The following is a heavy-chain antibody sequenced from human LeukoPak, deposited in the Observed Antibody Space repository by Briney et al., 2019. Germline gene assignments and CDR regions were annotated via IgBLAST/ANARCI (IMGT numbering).Heavy chain of an antibody. J-gene: IGHJ4*02. CDR2: IKEDGYEE. CDR3: ARDPGGYSYGYYFDN. D-gene: IGHD5-18*01. V-gene: IGHV3-7*05. CDR1: GFTFSNHW. Sequence: GGSLRLSCAVSGFTFSNHWMTWVRQAPGKGLEWVAHIKEDGYEEYYIDSVEGRFTISRDNAKKSLYLQMSSLRAEDTAVYYCARDPGGYSYGYYFDNWGQGPTVTVS.